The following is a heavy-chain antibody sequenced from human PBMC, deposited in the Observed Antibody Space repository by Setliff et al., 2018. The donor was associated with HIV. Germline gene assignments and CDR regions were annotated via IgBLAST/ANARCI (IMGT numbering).Heavy chain of an antibody. D-gene: IGHD3-16*01. CDR3: ARDRRPVWGMDV. CDR2: IWYDGSNK. CDR1: GFTFSDYG. J-gene: IGHJ6*02. V-gene: IGHV3-33*08. Sequence: RLSCAASGFTFSDYGMHWVRQAPGKGLEWVAMIWYDGSNKYYEDSVKGRFTISRDNSKNTVHLQMNSLRGEDTALYYCARDRRPVWGMDVWGQGTTVTVSS.